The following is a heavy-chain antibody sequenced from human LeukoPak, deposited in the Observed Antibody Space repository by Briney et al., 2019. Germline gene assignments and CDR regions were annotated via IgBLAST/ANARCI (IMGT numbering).Heavy chain of an antibody. Sequence: GASVKVSCSSSGYILTNYGIYWVRQAPGQGLEWMGWINTYNGETDYAQNFQGRVTMTTDTSTSTAYMDLRSLTSDDTAVYYCARGRLGVSGYKDYLGYWGQGTLVTVSS. J-gene: IGHJ4*02. CDR3: ARGRLGVSGYKDYLGY. CDR1: GYILTNYG. V-gene: IGHV1-18*01. D-gene: IGHD5-12*01. CDR2: INTYNGET.